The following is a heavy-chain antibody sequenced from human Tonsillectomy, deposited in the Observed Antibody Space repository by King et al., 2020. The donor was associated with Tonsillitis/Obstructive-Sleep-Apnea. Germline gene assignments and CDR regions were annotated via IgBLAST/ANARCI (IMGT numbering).Heavy chain of an antibody. D-gene: IGHD3-16*01. CDR1: GYIFTNYW. Sequence: EVQLVESGAEVRKPGESLIISCKGSGYIFTNYWINWVRQMPGKGLEWMGTIDPSGSYTNYTPSFKGHVSISADKSISTAYMQWSSLKASDTAMYYCAVSAYTNACYYYYYVMGVWGQGTTVTVSS. V-gene: IGHV5-10-1*03. CDR3: AVSAYTNACYYYYYVMGV. J-gene: IGHJ6*02. CDR2: IDPSGSYT.